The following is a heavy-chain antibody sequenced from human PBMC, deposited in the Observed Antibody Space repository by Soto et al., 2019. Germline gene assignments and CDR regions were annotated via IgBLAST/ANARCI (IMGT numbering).Heavy chain of an antibody. CDR1: GFTVSSNY. D-gene: IGHD2-2*01. CDR2: IYSGGST. CDR3: ARGWGRYCSSTSCYPRAFDI. Sequence: GGSLRLSCAASGFTVSSNYMSWVRQAPGKGLEWVSVIYSGGSTYYADSVKGRFTISRHNSKNTLYLQMNSLRAEDTAVYYCARGWGRYCSSTSCYPRAFDIWGQGTMVTVSS. V-gene: IGHV3-53*04. J-gene: IGHJ3*02.